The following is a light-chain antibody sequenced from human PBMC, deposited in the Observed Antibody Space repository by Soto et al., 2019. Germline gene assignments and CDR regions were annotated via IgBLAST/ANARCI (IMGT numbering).Light chain of an antibody. CDR1: QSINNW. J-gene: IGKJ3*01. CDR3: QQYNSYSQFT. Sequence: DIQMTQSPSTLSASVGDRVTISCRASQSINNWLAWYQQKPGEAPKLLIYKASTLESGVPSRFSGSGSGTEFTLTISCLQPDDVATYYCQQYNSYSQFTFGPGTKVDI. CDR2: KAS. V-gene: IGKV1-5*03.